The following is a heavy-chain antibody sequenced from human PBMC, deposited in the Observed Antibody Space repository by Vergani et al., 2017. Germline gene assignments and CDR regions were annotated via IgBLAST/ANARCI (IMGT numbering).Heavy chain of an antibody. J-gene: IGHJ4*02. CDR2: INHSGST. V-gene: IGHV4-34*01. CDR1: GGSFSGYY. CDR3: ARAGYSYGGLLDY. D-gene: IGHD5-18*01. Sequence: QVQLQQWGAGLLKPSETLSLTCAVYGGSFSGYYWSWIRQPPGKGLEWIGEINHSGSTNYNPSLKSRVTISVDTSKNQFSLKLSSVTAADTAVYYCARAGYSYGGLLDYWGQGTLVTVSS.